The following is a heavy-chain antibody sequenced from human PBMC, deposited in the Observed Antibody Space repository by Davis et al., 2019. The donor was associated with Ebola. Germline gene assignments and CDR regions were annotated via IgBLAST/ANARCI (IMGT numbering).Heavy chain of an antibody. Sequence: ASVKVSCKASGYTFTGYYVHWLRQAPGPGLEWMAIINPRGGGTTYAQKFQDRVTVTRDTSTTTVYMEVNSLRSEDTAVYYCARGFGITLFGVVTPYYMDVWGQGTTVIVSS. V-gene: IGHV1-46*03. CDR3: ARGFGITLFGVVTPYYMDV. D-gene: IGHD3-3*01. CDR1: GYTFTGYY. CDR2: INPRGGGT. J-gene: IGHJ6*03.